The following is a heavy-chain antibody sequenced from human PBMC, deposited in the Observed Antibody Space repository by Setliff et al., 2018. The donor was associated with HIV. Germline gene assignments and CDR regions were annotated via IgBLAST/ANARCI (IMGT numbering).Heavy chain of an antibody. CDR3: ARSIKYYYDSSGYYNLDY. CDR1: GGTFSSYT. CDR2: IIPILGIA. J-gene: IGHJ4*02. Sequence: ASVKVSCKASGGTFSSYTISWVRQAPGQGLEWMGRIIPILGIANYAQKFQGRVTITADKSTSTAYMELSSLRSEDTAVYYCARSIKYYYDSSGYYNLDYWGLGTLVTVSS. D-gene: IGHD3-22*01. V-gene: IGHV1-69*02.